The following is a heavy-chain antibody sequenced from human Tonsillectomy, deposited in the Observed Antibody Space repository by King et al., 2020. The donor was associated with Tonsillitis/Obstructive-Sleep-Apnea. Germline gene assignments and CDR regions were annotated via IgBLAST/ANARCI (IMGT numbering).Heavy chain of an antibody. CDR2: IYPGDSDT. D-gene: IGHD3-3*01. Sequence: VQLVQSGAEVKKPGESLKISCEGSGYIFINYWIGWVRQMPGKGLEWMGIIYPGDSDTRYSPSFQGQVTISAGKSISTAYLQWSSLKASDTAMYYCARAYNDFWTGYVKAFDIWGQGTMVTVSS. CDR3: ARAYNDFWTGYVKAFDI. CDR1: GYIFINYW. V-gene: IGHV5-51*01. J-gene: IGHJ3*02.